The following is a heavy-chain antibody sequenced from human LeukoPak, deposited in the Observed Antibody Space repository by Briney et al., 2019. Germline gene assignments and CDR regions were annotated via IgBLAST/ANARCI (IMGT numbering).Heavy chain of an antibody. CDR2: IYYSGST. V-gene: IGHV4-39*01. D-gene: IGHD5-18*01. CDR3: ARQESGYTYGYRGVAFDY. J-gene: IGHJ4*02. Sequence: SETLSLTCTVSGGSISSSSYYWGWIRQPPGKGLEWIGSIYYSGSTYYNPSLKSRVTISVDTSKNQFSLKLSSVTAADTAVYYCARQESGYTYGYRGVAFDYWGQGTLVTVSS. CDR1: GGSISSSSYY.